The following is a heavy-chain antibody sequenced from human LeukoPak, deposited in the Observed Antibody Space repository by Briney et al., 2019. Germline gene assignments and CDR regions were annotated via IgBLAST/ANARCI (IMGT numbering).Heavy chain of an antibody. CDR3: ARDRSGSSSVDDAFDI. CDR1: GFTFSNYS. V-gene: IGHV3-21*01. CDR2: INAITGYI. J-gene: IGHJ3*02. Sequence: GGSLRLSCAASGFTFSNYSMNWVRQAPGKGLEWVAYINAITGYIYYADSLKGRFTISRDNAKKSLFLEMNSLRVEDTAVYYCARDRSGSSSVDDAFDIWGQGIMVTVSS. D-gene: IGHD1-26*01.